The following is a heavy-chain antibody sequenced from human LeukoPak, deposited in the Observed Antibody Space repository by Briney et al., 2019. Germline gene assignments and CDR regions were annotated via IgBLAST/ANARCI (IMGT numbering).Heavy chain of an antibody. V-gene: IGHV3-73*01. CDR1: GFTFSGSA. J-gene: IGHJ3*02. Sequence: GGSLRLSCAASGFTFSGSAMQWVRQASGKGLEWVGRIRSKANSYATAYAASVTGRFTISRDDSKNTAYLQMNSQKTEDTAVYYCTTRRPDAFDIWGQGTMVTVSS. CDR2: IRSKANSYAT. CDR3: TTRRPDAFDI.